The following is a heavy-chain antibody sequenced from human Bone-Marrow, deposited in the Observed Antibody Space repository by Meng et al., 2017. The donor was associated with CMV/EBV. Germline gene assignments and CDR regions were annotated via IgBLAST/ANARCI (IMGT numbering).Heavy chain of an antibody. Sequence: SQTLSLTCAAYGGSFSGYYWSWVRQPPGKGLEWIGEINHSGSTNYNPSLKSRVTISVDTSKNQFSLKLSSVTAADTAVYYCARGRIAARPSKYYYYYYGMDVWGQGTTVTVSS. CDR3: ARGRIAARPSKYYYYYYGMDV. CDR2: INHSGST. CDR1: GGSFSGYY. J-gene: IGHJ6*02. V-gene: IGHV4-34*01. D-gene: IGHD6-6*01.